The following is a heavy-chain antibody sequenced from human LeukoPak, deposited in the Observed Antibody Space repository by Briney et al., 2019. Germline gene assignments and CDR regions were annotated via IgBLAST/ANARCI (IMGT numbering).Heavy chain of an antibody. D-gene: IGHD6-19*01. CDR3: AGGDRNGWYFDY. CDR1: GFRFDDHG. V-gene: IGHV3-20*04. Sequence: GGSLRLSCAASGFRFDDHGMSWVRQAPGKGLEWVSGINWNGGSTGYGDSVKGRFTISRDNAKNSLYLQMNSLRAEATALYYCAGGDRNGWYFDYWGQGILVTVSS. J-gene: IGHJ4*02. CDR2: INWNGGST.